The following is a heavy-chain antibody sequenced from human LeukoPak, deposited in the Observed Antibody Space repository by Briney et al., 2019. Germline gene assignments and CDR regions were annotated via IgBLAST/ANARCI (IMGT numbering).Heavy chain of an antibody. CDR1: GGSINSSSYS. CDR2: IYYSGST. Sequence: PSETLSLTCTVSGGSINSSSYSWGWIRQPPGKGLEWIGSIYYSGSTYYNPSLKSRVTISVDTSKNQFSLKLSSVTAADTAVYYCARLNSLSQWLASYYFDYWGQGILVTVSS. D-gene: IGHD6-19*01. CDR3: ARLNSLSQWLASYYFDY. V-gene: IGHV4-39*01. J-gene: IGHJ4*02.